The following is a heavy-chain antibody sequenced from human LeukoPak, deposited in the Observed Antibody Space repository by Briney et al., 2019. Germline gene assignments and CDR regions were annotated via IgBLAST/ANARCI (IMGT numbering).Heavy chain of an antibody. D-gene: IGHD3-22*01. V-gene: IGHV1-46*01. CDR2: INPSGGST. J-gene: IGHJ4*02. CDR3: ASPGFYDSSGNGEGY. Sequence: GASVKVSCKASGYTFTSYYMHWVRQAPGQGLEWMGIINPSGGSTSYAQKFQGRVTMTRDTSTSTVYMELSSLRSEDTAVYYCASPGFYDSSGNGEGYWGQGALVTVSS. CDR1: GYTFTSYY.